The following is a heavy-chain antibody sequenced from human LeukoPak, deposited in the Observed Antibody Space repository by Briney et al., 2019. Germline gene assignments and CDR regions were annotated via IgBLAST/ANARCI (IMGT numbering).Heavy chain of an antibody. Sequence: SETLSLTCTVSGGSISSYYWSWIRQPAGKGLEWIGRIYSSGSTNYNPSLKSRVIMSVDTSKNQFSLKLTSVTAADTAVYYCAREPNYSGSYFPDYWGQGTLVTVSS. CDR3: AREPNYSGSYFPDY. CDR1: GGSISSYY. J-gene: IGHJ4*02. V-gene: IGHV4-4*07. CDR2: IYSSGST. D-gene: IGHD1-26*01.